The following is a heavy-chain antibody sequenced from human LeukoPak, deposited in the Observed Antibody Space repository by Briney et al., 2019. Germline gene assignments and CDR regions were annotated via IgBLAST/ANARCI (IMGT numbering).Heavy chain of an antibody. CDR1: GFTVSSNY. D-gene: IGHD3-9*01. V-gene: IGHV3-53*01. J-gene: IGHJ4*02. CDR3: ARLHYDVLTGPFDY. Sequence: GGSLRLSCAASGFTVSSNYMSWVRQAPGKGLEWVSVIYSGGSTYYADSVKGRFTISRENSKNTLWLQMNSLRAEDTAVYYCARLHYDVLTGPFDYWGQGTLVTVSS. CDR2: IYSGGST.